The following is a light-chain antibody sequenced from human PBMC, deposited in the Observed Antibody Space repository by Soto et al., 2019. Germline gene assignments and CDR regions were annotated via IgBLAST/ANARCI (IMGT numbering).Light chain of an antibody. CDR2: AAS. CDR1: QTVKSNY. Sequence: EIVLTQSPGTLSLSPGERATLSCRASQTVKSNYLAWYQHKPGQAPRLLIYAASSRATGIPDSFSGSGSGTDFTLPISRLEPEDFVVYSCQQYASSPRTFGQGTKVDIK. CDR3: QQYASSPRT. V-gene: IGKV3-20*01. J-gene: IGKJ1*01.